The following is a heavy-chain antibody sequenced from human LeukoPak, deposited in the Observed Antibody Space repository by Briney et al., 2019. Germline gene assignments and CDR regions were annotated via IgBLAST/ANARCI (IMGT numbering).Heavy chain of an antibody. Sequence: SETLSLTCTVSGGSISSYYWSWIRQPPGKGLERIGYIYYSGSTNYNPSLKSRVTISVDTSKNQFSLKLSSVTAADTAVYYCARATITFGGLSFDYWGQGTLVTVSS. D-gene: IGHD3-16*01. CDR1: GGSISSYY. CDR3: ARATITFGGLSFDY. V-gene: IGHV4-59*01. J-gene: IGHJ4*02. CDR2: IYYSGST.